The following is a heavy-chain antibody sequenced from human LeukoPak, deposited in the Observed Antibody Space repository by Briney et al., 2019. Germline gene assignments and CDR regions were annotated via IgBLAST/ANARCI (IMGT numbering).Heavy chain of an antibody. D-gene: IGHD3-10*01. CDR3: ARDNGPGLNY. CDR2: ISWNSGSI. J-gene: IGHJ4*02. V-gene: IGHV3-9*01. CDR1: GFTFDDYA. Sequence: GGSLRLSCAASGFTFDDYAMHWVRQAPGKGLEWVSGISWNSGSIGYADSVKGRFTISRDNSKNTLYLQMNSLRAEDTAVYYCARDNGPGLNYWGQGTLVTVSS.